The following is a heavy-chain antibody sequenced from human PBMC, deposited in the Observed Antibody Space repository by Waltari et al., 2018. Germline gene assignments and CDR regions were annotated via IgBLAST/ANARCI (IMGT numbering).Heavy chain of an antibody. CDR2: INPNSGGT. Sequence: QVQLVQSGAEVKKLGASVKVSCKASGYTFTGYYMHWVRQAPGQGLEWMGWINPNSGGTNYAQKVQGRVTMTRDTSISTAYMELSRLRSDDTAVYYCARVLEYSTPGYWGQGTLVTVSS. D-gene: IGHD4-4*01. CDR1: GYTFTGYY. J-gene: IGHJ4*02. CDR3: ARVLEYSTPGY. V-gene: IGHV1-2*02.